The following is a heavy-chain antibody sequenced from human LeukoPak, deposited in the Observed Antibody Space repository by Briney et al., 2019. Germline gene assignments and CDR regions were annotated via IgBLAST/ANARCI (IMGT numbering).Heavy chain of an antibody. Sequence: PGGSLRLSCGASGFTFSNAWMSWVRQAPGKGLEWVGRIKSKTDGGTTDYAAPVKGRFTISRDDSKNTLYLQMNSLKTEDTAVYYCTTRRYYYDSSGSTYYMDVWGKGTTVTVSS. D-gene: IGHD3-22*01. CDR1: GFTFSNAW. J-gene: IGHJ6*03. CDR2: IKSKTDGGTT. V-gene: IGHV3-15*01. CDR3: TTRRYYYDSSGSTYYMDV.